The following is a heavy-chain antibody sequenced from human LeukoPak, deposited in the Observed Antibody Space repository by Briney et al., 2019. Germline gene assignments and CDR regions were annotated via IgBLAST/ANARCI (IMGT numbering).Heavy chain of an antibody. D-gene: IGHD3-22*01. V-gene: IGHV3-11*01. J-gene: IGHJ4*02. CDR2: ISISGSVI. CDR1: GFTFSDYY. Sequence: PGGSLRLSCAASGFTFSDYYMSWIRQAPGKGLEWISYISISGSVIYYADSVKGRFSISRDNAKNSLYLQMNNLRAEDTAIYYCARDWTYYYNGGGYYYDYWGLGTLVTVSS. CDR3: ARDWTYYYNGGGYYYDY.